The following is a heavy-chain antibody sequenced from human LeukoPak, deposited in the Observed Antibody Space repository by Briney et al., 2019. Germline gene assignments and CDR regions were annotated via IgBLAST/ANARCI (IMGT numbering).Heavy chain of an antibody. D-gene: IGHD4-23*01. V-gene: IGHV3-33*01. CDR1: GFTFSSYG. CDR2: IWYDGSKK. CDR3: ARARMTTVVTPSGYFDY. J-gene: IGHJ4*02. Sequence: GGSLRLSCAASGFTFSSYGIHWVRQAPGKGLEWVANIWYDGSKKYYADSVKGRFTISRDNAKNSLYLQMNSLRAEDTAVYYCARARMTTVVTPSGYFDYWGQGTLVTVSS.